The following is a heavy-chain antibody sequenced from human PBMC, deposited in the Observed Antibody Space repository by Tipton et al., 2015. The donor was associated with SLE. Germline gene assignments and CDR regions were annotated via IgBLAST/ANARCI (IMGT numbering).Heavy chain of an antibody. D-gene: IGHD4-11*01. CDR2: LYYSGNT. Sequence: LRLSCTVSGGSIRSSRHFWGWIRQPPGKGLEWIGVLYYSGNTYYNPSLKSPVTLSIDTSKNQFSLKMRSVTAADTAVYYCARVAYSNYNYWGQGTLVTVSS. J-gene: IGHJ4*02. V-gene: IGHV4-39*07. CDR1: GGSIRSSRHF. CDR3: ARVAYSNYNY.